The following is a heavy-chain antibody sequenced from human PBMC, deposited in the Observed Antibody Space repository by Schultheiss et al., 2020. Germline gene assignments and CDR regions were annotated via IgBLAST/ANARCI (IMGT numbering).Heavy chain of an antibody. CDR3: AKDMVRGGNGIDV. V-gene: IGHV3-9*01. CDR2: ISWNSGSI. Sequence: GGSLRLSCAASGLTFSSYAMSWVRQAPGKGLEWVSGISWNSGSIGYADSVKGRFTISRDNAKNSLYLQMNSLRAEDTAFYYCAKDMVRGGNGIDVWGQGTTVTVSS. J-gene: IGHJ6*02. D-gene: IGHD3-10*01. CDR1: GLTFSSYA.